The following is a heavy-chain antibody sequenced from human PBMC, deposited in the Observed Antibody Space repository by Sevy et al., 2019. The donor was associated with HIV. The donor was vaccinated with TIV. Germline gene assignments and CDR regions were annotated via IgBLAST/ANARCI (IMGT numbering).Heavy chain of an antibody. CDR1: GGSISSYY. Sequence: SETLSLTCTVSGGSISSYYWSWIRQPAGKGLEWIGRIYTSGSTNYNPSLKSRVTMSVDTSKNPFSLKLSSVTATDTAVYYCARDKLAWTSPHTQYNWNDALTKSDSTYYYYYMDVWGKGTTVTVSS. D-gene: IGHD1-20*01. V-gene: IGHV4-4*07. CDR2: IYTSGST. J-gene: IGHJ6*03. CDR3: ARDKLAWTSPHTQYNWNDALTKSDSTYYYYYMDV.